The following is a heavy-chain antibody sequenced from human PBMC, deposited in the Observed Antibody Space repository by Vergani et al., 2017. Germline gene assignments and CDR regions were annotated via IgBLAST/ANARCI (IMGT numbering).Heavy chain of an antibody. CDR2: MSYAETTK. D-gene: IGHD3-10*02. J-gene: IGHJ5*02. Sequence: QVQLVESGGGVVQPGRSLRLSCAASGLTLTDFAVHLVRQPPGKGLEWVATMSYAETTKYYAESVKGRFTVSRDISKNTVYLQMDSLRPEDTAVYYCAKDSKFQILSGDNWFDPWGQGTLVTVSS. CDR1: GLTLTDFA. V-gene: IGHV3-30-3*01. CDR3: AKDSKFQILSGDNWFDP.